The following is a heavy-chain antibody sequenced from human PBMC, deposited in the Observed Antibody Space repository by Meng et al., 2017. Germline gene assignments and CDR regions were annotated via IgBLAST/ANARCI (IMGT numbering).Heavy chain of an antibody. CDR2: IIPIFATA. CDR3: AKEVDNWFDP. Sequence: QGQLVQAGAVVKKPGASVKVSCDTSGYTLSSDGFAWVRQAPGQGLEWMGGIIPIFATANYAQKFQGRVTITADESTSTAYMELSSLRSEDTAVYYCAKEVDNWFDPWGQGTLVTVSS. J-gene: IGHJ5*02. CDR1: GYTLSSDG. V-gene: IGHV1-69*13. D-gene: IGHD2-15*01.